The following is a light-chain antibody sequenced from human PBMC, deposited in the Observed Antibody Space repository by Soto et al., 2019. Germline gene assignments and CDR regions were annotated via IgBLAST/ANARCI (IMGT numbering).Light chain of an antibody. V-gene: IGLV2-14*03. J-gene: IGLJ3*02. CDR1: SSDVGGYNY. CDR2: DVT. Sequence: QSALTQHASVSGSPGQSITISCTGTSSDVGGYNYVSWYQHHPGKAPKLMIYDVTNRPSGVSNRFSGSKSGNTASLTISGLQADDEADYYCTSYTTSSPYLVFGGGTKLTVL. CDR3: TSYTTSSPYLV.